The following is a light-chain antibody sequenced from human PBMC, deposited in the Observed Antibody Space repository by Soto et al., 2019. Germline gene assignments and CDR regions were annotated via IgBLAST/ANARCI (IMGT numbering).Light chain of an antibody. J-gene: IGLJ1*01. V-gene: IGLV2-14*03. CDR2: DVS. Sequence: SVLTQPASVSGSPGQSITISCTGTSSDIGGYNYVSWYQQHPGKAPKLIIYDVSNRPSGISNRFSASKSGNTATLTISGLQTEDEADFYCASYTSKSTLVFGSGTKVTVL. CDR3: ASYTSKSTLV. CDR1: SSDIGGYNY.